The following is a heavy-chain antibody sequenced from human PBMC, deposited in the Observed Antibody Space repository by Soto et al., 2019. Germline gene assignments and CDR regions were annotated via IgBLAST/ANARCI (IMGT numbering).Heavy chain of an antibody. D-gene: IGHD2-21*02. Sequence: SETLSLTCGVSGGTVASSHWWSWVRQSPGRGLEWIGNVYHTGDTNSNPSLQSRVTFSVDKSNNQFSLRLTSVTAADTAVYFCAREIVTAGGNNYFDPWGPGTLVTVSS. CDR3: AREIVTAGGNNYFDP. V-gene: IGHV4-4*02. J-gene: IGHJ5*02. CDR2: VYHTGDT. CDR1: GGTVASSHW.